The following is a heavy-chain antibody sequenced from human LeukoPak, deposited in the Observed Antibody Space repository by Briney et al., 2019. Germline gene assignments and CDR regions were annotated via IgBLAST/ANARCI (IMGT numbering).Heavy chain of an antibody. D-gene: IGHD3-10*01. Sequence: SVKVSCKASGGTFSSYAISWVRQAPGQGLEWMGVIIPIFGTANYAQKFQGRVTITADESTSTAYMELSSLRSEDTAVYYCARESAHYYGSGSYYYYYYGMDVWGQGSTVTVSS. CDR2: IIPIFGTA. CDR3: ARESAHYYGSGSYYYYYYGMDV. CDR1: GGTFSSYA. V-gene: IGHV1-69*01. J-gene: IGHJ6*02.